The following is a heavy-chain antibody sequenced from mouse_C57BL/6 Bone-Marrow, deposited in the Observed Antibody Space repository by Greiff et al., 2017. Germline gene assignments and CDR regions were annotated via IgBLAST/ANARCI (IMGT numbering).Heavy chain of an antibody. CDR1: GYTFTSYW. D-gene: IGHD3-2*02. V-gene: IGHV1-55*01. Sequence: QVQLQQPGAELVKPGASVKMSCKASGYTFTSYWITWVKQRPGQGLEWIGDIYPGSGSTNYNEKFKSKATLTVDTSSSTAYMQLSSLTSEDSAVYYCARHGQLRLRLAWFAYWGQGTLVTVSA. CDR3: ARHGQLRLRLAWFAY. CDR2: IYPGSGST. J-gene: IGHJ3*01.